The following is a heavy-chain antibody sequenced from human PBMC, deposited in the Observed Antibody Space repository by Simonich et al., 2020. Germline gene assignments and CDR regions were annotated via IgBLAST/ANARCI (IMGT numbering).Heavy chain of an antibody. Sequence: EVQLVESGGGLVKPGGSLRLSCAASGFTFSSYSMNWVRQAAGKGLEWVAAIRSSSSYIYYADSVKGRFTISRDNAKNSLYLQMNSLRAEDTAVYYCARGIVGASGAFDIWGQGTMVTVSS. V-gene: IGHV3-21*01. CDR3: ARGIVGASGAFDI. D-gene: IGHD1-26*01. J-gene: IGHJ3*02. CDR1: GFTFSSYS. CDR2: IRSSSSYI.